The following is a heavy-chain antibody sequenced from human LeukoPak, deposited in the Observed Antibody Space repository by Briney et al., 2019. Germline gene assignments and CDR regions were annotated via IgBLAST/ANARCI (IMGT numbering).Heavy chain of an antibody. V-gene: IGHV3-72*01. CDR2: TRNRANSYTT. CDR3: AKKVVVGPTSPFSDFQA. CDR1: GFTLSDHY. J-gene: IGHJ1*01. D-gene: IGHD1-26*01. Sequence: GGSLRLSCTASGFTLSDHYMDWVRQAPGKGLEWVGRTRNRANSYTTDYAASVKGRFTISRDDLKSSLYLQMNSLRAEDTALYYCAKKVVVGPTSPFSDFQAGGQGPRVTV.